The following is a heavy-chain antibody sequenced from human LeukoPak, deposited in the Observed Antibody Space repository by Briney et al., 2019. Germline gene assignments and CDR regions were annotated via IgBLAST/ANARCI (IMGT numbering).Heavy chain of an antibody. CDR3: AKSGGYGLIDY. J-gene: IGHJ4*01. V-gene: IGHV4-39*01. CDR2: IYYIGST. CDR1: GVSISSSYYY. Sequence: SETLSLTCIVSGVSISSSYYYWGWIRQPPGKGLEWIGSIYYIGSTYYNSSLKSRVTISIDTSKNQVSLNLTSMTAADTAVYYCAKSGGYGLIDYWGQGTLVTVSS. D-gene: IGHD1-26*01.